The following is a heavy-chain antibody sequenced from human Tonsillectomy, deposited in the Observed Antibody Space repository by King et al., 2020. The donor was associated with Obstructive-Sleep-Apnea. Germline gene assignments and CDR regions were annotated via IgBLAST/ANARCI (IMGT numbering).Heavy chain of an antibody. CDR3: AKEERITIFGVAPYGMDV. D-gene: IGHD3-3*01. J-gene: IGHJ6*02. Sequence: VQLVESGGGLVPPGGSLRLSCAASGFTFSSFAMSWVRQAPGKGLEWVSGISGSGGITYYEDSVKGRFTLSRDNSKNTLYLQMNSLRAEDTAVYYCAKEERITIFGVAPYGMDVWGQGTTVTVSS. CDR2: ISGSGGIT. CDR1: GFTFSSFA. V-gene: IGHV3-23*04.